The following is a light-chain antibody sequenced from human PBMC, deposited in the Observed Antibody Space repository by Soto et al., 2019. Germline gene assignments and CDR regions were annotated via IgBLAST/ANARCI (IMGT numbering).Light chain of an antibody. CDR3: HAWDSSTDVV. Sequence: SYELTQPPSVSVSSGQTASITCSGDKLGDKFACWYQQKPGQSPVLVIYQDRKRPSGIPERFSGSNSGNTATLTISGTQARDEAYYCCHAWDSSTDVVFCGVTKVTVL. J-gene: IGLJ2*01. CDR2: QDR. CDR1: KLGDKF. V-gene: IGLV3-1*01.